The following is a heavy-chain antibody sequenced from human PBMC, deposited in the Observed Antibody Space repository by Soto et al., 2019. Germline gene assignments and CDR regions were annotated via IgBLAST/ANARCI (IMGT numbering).Heavy chain of an antibody. D-gene: IGHD3-22*01. V-gene: IGHV3-23*01. J-gene: IGHJ4*02. CDR2: ISGSGGST. CDR1: GFTFSSYA. CDR3: AKRRNYDSSGSLSLDY. Sequence: GGSLRLSCAASGFTFSSYAMSWVRQAPGKGLEWVSAISGSGGSTYYADSVKGRFTISRDNSKNTLYLQMNSLRAEDTAVYYCAKRRNYDSSGSLSLDYWGQGTLVTVSS.